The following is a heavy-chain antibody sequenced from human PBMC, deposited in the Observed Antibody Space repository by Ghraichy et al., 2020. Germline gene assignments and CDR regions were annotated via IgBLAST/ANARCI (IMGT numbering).Heavy chain of an antibody. J-gene: IGHJ4*02. CDR2: TYYRTKWYN. Sequence: SETLSLTCGISGGCVTSSCATWSWIRQSPSRDLDWLGRTYYRTKWYNDYAVSVKSRITISPDPSKNQFSLQPNSVTPVDTAVYYCTRGRDSDINYWGQGTLVTVSS. D-gene: IGHD5-24*01. V-gene: IGHV6-1*01. CDR1: GGCVTSSCAT. CDR3: TRGRDSDINY.